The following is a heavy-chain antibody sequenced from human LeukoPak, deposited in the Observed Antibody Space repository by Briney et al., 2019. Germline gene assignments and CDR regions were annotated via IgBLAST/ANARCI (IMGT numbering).Heavy chain of an antibody. CDR3: ARERESPGEGWFDP. J-gene: IGHJ5*02. Sequence: SETLSLTCAVSGGSISSSNWWSWVRQPPGKGLEWIGEIYHSGSTNYNPSLKSRVTISVDKSKNQFSLKLSSVTAADTAVYYCARERESPGEGWFDPWGQGTLVTVSS. CDR2: IYHSGST. D-gene: IGHD4-17*01. V-gene: IGHV4-4*02. CDR1: GGSISSSNW.